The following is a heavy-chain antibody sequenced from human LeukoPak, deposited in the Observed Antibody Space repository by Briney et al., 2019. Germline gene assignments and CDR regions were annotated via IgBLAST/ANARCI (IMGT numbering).Heavy chain of an antibody. Sequence: ASVKVSCKASGGTSSIYAISWVRQAPGQGLEWMGGIIPIFGTANYAQKFQGRVTITTDESTSTAYMELSSLRSEDTAVYYCARGPSGPDYYYYYYMDVWGKGTTVTVSS. CDR3: ARGPSGPDYYYYYYMDV. V-gene: IGHV1-69*05. CDR2: IIPIFGTA. CDR1: GGTSSIYA. J-gene: IGHJ6*03.